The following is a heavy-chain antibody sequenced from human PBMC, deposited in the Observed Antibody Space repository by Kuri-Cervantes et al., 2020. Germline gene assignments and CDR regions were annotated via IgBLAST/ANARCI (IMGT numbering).Heavy chain of an antibody. D-gene: IGHD1-1*01. CDR2: ISSSSSYI. V-gene: IGHV3-21*01. CDR1: GFTFSSYS. Sequence: GGSLRLSCAASGFTFSSYSMNWVRQAPGKGLEWVSSISSSSSYIYYADSVKGRFTISRDNAKNSLSLQMNSLRAEDTAVYYCARLLQGGLDYWGQGTLVTVSS. CDR3: ARLLQGGLDY. J-gene: IGHJ4*02.